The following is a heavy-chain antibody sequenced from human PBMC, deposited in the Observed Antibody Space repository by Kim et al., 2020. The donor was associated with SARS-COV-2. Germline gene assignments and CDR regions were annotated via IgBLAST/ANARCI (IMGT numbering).Heavy chain of an antibody. D-gene: IGHD2-15*01. CDR2: IKQDGSEK. V-gene: IGHV3-7*03. CDR1: GFTFSSYW. J-gene: IGHJ6*02. CDR3: ARDRGLWGYCSGGSCNYYYYYGMDV. Sequence: GGSLRLSCAASGFTFSSYWMSWVRQAPGKGLEWVANIKQDGSEKYYVDSVKGRFTISRDNAKNSLYLQMNSLRAEDTAVYYCARDRGLWGYCSGGSCNYYYYYGMDVWGQGTTVTVSS.